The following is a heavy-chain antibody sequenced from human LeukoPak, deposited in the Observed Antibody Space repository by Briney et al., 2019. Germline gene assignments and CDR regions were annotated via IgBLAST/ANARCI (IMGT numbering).Heavy chain of an antibody. D-gene: IGHD1-26*01. CDR3: ARHGSYYAFEAFDI. J-gene: IGHJ3*02. Sequence: SETLSLTXAVSFYSIISGYYWGWIRQPPGKGLEWIATIYHSGTTYYNPSLKSRVTISVDTSKNQFSLRLSSVTAADTAVYYCARHGSYYAFEAFDIWGQGTMVTVSS. V-gene: IGHV4-38-2*01. CDR2: IYHSGTT. CDR1: FYSIISGYY.